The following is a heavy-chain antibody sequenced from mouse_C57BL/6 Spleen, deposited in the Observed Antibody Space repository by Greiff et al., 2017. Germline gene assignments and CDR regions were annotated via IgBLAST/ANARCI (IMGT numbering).Heavy chain of an antibody. V-gene: IGHV1-81*01. Sequence: VKLMESGAELARPGASVKLSCKASGYTFTSYGISWVKQRTGQGLEWIGEIYPRSGNTYYNEKFKGKATLTADKSSSTAYMELRSLTSEVSAVYFCATDYYGTSPFAYWGQGTLVTVSA. CDR3: ATDYYGTSPFAY. CDR2: IYPRSGNT. CDR1: GYTFTSYG. D-gene: IGHD1-1*01. J-gene: IGHJ3*01.